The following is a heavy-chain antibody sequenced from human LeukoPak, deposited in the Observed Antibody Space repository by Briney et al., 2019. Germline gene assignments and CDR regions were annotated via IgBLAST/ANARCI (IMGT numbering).Heavy chain of an antibody. CDR2: IKEDGTET. V-gene: IGHV3-7*03. CDR1: GFMFSSNW. Sequence: GRSLRLSCAASGFMFSSNWMSWVRLAPGRGLEWVANIKEDGTETYYVDSVKGRFTISRDNAKNSLYLQMNSLRVEDTAVYYCAKEGRSLQTYWGQGTLVTVSS. J-gene: IGHJ4*02. D-gene: IGHD5-24*01. CDR3: AKEGRSLQTY.